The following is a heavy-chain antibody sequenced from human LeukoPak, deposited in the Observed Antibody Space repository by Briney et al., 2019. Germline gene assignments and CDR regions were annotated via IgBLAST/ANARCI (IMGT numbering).Heavy chain of an antibody. D-gene: IGHD1-26*01. CDR1: GGSISSSSYY. J-gene: IGHJ4*02. CDR2: IYYSGTT. Sequence: SETLSLTCTVSGGSISSSSYYWGWIRQPPGKGLESIGSIYYSGTTYYNPSLNGRVTMSLDESSNQLSLKLTSVTAADTAIYYCSRESGAFCPFGYWGQGTLVIVPS. V-gene: IGHV4-39*07. CDR3: SRESGAFCPFGY.